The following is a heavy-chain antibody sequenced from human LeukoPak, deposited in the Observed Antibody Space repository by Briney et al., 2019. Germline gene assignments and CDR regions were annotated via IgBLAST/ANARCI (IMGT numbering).Heavy chain of an antibody. Sequence: PGGSLRLSCAASGFTFSTYWMNWVRQAPGKGLVWVSRVNNDGSSTSYADSVKGRFTISRDNTENTLYLRMNSLRAEDTAVYYCARDLNDLLQNYRSTWYPADYWGQGTLVTVSS. V-gene: IGHV3-74*01. J-gene: IGHJ4*02. CDR1: GFTFSTYW. CDR2: VNNDGSST. CDR3: ARDLNDLLQNYRSTWYPADY. D-gene: IGHD6-13*01.